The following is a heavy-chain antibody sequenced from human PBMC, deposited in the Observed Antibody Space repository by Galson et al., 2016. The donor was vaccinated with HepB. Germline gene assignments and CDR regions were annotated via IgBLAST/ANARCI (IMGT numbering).Heavy chain of an antibody. J-gene: IGHJ4*02. V-gene: IGHV1-46*01. D-gene: IGHD3-22*01. CDR2: INPSAGTT. Sequence: SVKVSCKASGYTFTDYYIHWVRQAPGQGLEWLGLINPSAGTTRYAQKFQGRLTMTRDTPTSTVYVELSSLRSEDTGVYYCARDRLDYYDVGGLGGLDSWGQGTLVTVSS. CDR3: ARDRLDYYDVGGLGGLDS. CDR1: GYTFTDYY.